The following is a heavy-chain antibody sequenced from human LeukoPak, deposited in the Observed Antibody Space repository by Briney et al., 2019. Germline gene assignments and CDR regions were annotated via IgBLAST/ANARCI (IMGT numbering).Heavy chain of an antibody. CDR2: ISYDGSNK. Sequence: GGSLRLSCAASGFTFSSYGMHWVRQAPGKGLEWVAVISYDGSNKYYADSVKGRFTISRDNSKNTLYLQMNSLRAEDTAVYYCAKDYYGSGSYYNDYYYGMDVWGQGTTVTVSS. V-gene: IGHV3-30*18. CDR3: AKDYYGSGSYYNDYYYGMDV. CDR1: GFTFSSYG. D-gene: IGHD3-10*01. J-gene: IGHJ6*02.